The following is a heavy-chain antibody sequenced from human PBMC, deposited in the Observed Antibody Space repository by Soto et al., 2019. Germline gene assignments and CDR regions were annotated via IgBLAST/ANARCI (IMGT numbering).Heavy chain of an antibody. J-gene: IGHJ4*02. CDR3: ARHSGYDYVFDY. V-gene: IGHV1-2*02. CDR1: GYTFTGYY. CDR2: INPNNGDT. Sequence: VASVKVSCKASGYTFTGYYIHWVRQAPGQGLGWMGWINPNNGDTNYAQKFQGRVSMTRDTSTSTAYMELSSLRFDDTAVYYCARHSGYDYVFDYWGQGTLVTVSS. D-gene: IGHD5-12*01.